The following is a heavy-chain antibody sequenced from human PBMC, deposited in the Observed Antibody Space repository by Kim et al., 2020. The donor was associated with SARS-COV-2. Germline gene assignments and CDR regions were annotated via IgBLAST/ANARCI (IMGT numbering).Heavy chain of an antibody. D-gene: IGHD5-12*01. CDR2: ITARERKT. CDR3: AKWGATASHGHGALDY. J-gene: IGHJ4*02. V-gene: IGHV3-23*01. CDR1: GFTFSSYA. Sequence: GGSLRLSCAASGFTFSSYAMTWVRQAPGKGLEWVSVITARERKTDYAESVKGRFTISRDNSKNTLYLQMNSLRAEDTAVYYCAKWGATASHGHGALDYWGQGTLVTVSS.